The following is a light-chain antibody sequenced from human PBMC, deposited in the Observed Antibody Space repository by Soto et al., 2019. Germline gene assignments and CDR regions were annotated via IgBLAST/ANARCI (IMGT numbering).Light chain of an antibody. Sequence: QLVLTQSPSASASLGASVKLTCTLSSGHSSYAIAWHQQQPEKGPRYLMKLNSDGSHSKGDGIPDRFSGSTSGAERHLTISSLQSEYEADYYCQTWGTAIHDVVFGGGAKLTVL. CDR1: SGHSSYA. CDR2: LNSDGSH. CDR3: QTWGTAIHDVV. V-gene: IGLV4-69*01. J-gene: IGLJ2*01.